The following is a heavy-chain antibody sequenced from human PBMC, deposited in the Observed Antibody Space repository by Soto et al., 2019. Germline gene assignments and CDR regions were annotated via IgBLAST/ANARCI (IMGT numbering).Heavy chain of an antibody. CDR1: GFTFSSYA. V-gene: IGHV3-30-3*01. J-gene: IGHJ4*02. CDR3: ASPGITMIVVATLNY. CDR2: ISYDGSNK. Sequence: LRLSCAASGFTFSSYAMHWVRQAPGKGLEWVAVISYDGSNKYYADSVKGRFTISRDNSKNTLYLQMNSLRAEDTAVYYCASPGITMIVVATLNYWGQGTLVTVYS. D-gene: IGHD3-22*01.